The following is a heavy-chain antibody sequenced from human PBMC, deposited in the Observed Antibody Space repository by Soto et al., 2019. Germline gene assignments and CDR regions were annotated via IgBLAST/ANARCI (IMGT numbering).Heavy chain of an antibody. CDR2: IFYRGDT. CDR3: ARDAPVGSYFDY. J-gene: IGHJ4*02. V-gene: IGHV4-59*01. CDR1: GGSISPYF. D-gene: IGHD6-13*01. Sequence: QVQLQESGPGLVKPSETLSLTCTISGGSISPYFWRWIRQPPGKRLEWIGYIFYRGDTKFNPSLKSRVTMSVDPSKNQFSLNLTSVTAADTAIYSCARDAPVGSYFDYWGRGALVTVSS.